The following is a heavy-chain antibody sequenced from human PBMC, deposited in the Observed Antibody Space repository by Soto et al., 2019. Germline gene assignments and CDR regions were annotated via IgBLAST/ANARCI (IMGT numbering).Heavy chain of an antibody. Sequence: TLSLTCTVTGASISGFYWSWIRKSAGKGLEWIGRTYATGTTDYNPSLKSRVMMSVDTSKKQFSLKLRSVTAADRAVYYCVRDGTKTLRDWFDPWGQGISVTVSS. CDR1: GASISGFY. V-gene: IGHV4-4*07. D-gene: IGHD1-1*01. CDR3: VRDGTKTLRDWFDP. J-gene: IGHJ5*02. CDR2: TYATGTT.